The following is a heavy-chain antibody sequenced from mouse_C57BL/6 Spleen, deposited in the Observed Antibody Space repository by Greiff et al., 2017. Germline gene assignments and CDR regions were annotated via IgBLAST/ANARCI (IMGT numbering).Heavy chain of an antibody. CDR3: ASDYIYTCCAY. CDR1: GYAFSSSW. Sequence: VQLQQSGPELVKPGASVKISCKASGYAFSSSWMNWVKQRPGKGLEWIGRIYPGDGDTNYNGKFKGKATLTADKSSSTAYMQLSSLTSEDSAVYFCASDYIYTCCAYWGAGTLGTVSA. D-gene: IGHD2-12*01. J-gene: IGHJ3*01. CDR2: IYPGDGDT. V-gene: IGHV1-82*01.